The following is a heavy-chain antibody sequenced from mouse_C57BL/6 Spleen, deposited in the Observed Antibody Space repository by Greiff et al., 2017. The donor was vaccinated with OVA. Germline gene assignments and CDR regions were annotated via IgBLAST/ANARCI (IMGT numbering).Heavy chain of an antibody. CDR2: INPGSGGT. J-gene: IGHJ2*01. V-gene: IGHV1-54*01. CDR1: GYAFTNYL. D-gene: IGHD4-1*02. Sequence: VQLQESGAELVRPGTSVKVSCKASGYAFTNYLIEWVKQRPGQGLEWIGVINPGSGGTNYNEKFKGKATLTADKSSSTAYMQLSSLTSEDSAVYFCARSTVTGYFDYWGQGTTLTVSS. CDR3: ARSTVTGYFDY.